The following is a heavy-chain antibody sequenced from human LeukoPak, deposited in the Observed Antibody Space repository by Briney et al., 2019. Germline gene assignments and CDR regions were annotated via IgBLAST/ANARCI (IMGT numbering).Heavy chain of an antibody. J-gene: IGHJ4*02. CDR2: INHSGST. CDR1: GGSFSGYY. V-gene: IGHV4-34*01. Sequence: SEALSLTCAVYGGSFSGYYWSWIRQPPGKGLEWIGEINHSGSTTYNPSLKSRVTTSVDTSKKQFSLKLTSVTAADTAVYYCARATLQLERRPFDYWGQGTLVTVSS. CDR3: ARATLQLERRPFDY. D-gene: IGHD1-1*01.